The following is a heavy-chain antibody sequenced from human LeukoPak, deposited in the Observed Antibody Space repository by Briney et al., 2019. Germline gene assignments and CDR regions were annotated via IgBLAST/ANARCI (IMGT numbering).Heavy chain of an antibody. CDR1: GYTFTSYD. CDR3: AREPLGAQYYFDN. J-gene: IGHJ4*02. D-gene: IGHD1-14*01. Sequence: ASVKVSCKASGYTFTSYDVNWVRQVPGQGLEWMGWMNPNSGNTGYAQKFQGRVTMTRDTSISTAYMELSSLRSEDTAVYYCAREPLGAQYYFDNWGQGTLVTVSS. V-gene: IGHV1-8*01. CDR2: MNPNSGNT.